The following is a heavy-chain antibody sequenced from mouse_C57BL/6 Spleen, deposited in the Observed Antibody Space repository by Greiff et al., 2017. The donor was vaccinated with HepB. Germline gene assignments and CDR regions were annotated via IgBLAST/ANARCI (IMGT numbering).Heavy chain of an antibody. CDR3: AKENTTVVAFDY. J-gene: IGHJ2*01. CDR1: GYAFSSSW. Sequence: VQLQQSGPELVKPGASVKISCKASGYAFSSSWMNWVKQRPGKGLEWIGRIYPGDGDTNYNGKFKGKATLTADKSSSTAYMQLSSLTSEDSAVYFCAKENTTVVAFDYWGQGTTLTVSS. V-gene: IGHV1-82*01. CDR2: IYPGDGDT. D-gene: IGHD1-1*01.